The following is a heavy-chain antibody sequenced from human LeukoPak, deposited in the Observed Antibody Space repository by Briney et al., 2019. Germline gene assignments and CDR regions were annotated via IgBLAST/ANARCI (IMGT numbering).Heavy chain of an antibody. V-gene: IGHV3-23*01. Sequence: GGSLRLSCAASGFTFISYAMSWVRQAPGKGLEWVSAISGSGGTTYYANSVKGRFTFSRDNSKNTLYLQMNSLRAEDTAIYYCARMIRDYGDSNWFDPWGQGTLVTVSS. D-gene: IGHD4-17*01. CDR1: GFTFISYA. CDR2: ISGSGGTT. CDR3: ARMIRDYGDSNWFDP. J-gene: IGHJ5*02.